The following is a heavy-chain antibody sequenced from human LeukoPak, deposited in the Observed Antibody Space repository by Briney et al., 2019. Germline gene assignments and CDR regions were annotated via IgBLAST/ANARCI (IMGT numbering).Heavy chain of an antibody. CDR1: GYSFTSYW. V-gene: IGHV5-51*01. CDR3: ARHGAEYCSGGSCYNYYYYDMDV. J-gene: IGHJ6*02. Sequence: GESLKISCKGSGYSFTSYWIGWVRQMPGKGLEWMGIIYPGDSDTRYSPSFQGQVTISADKSISTAYLQWSSLKASDTAMYYCARHGAEYCSGGSCYNYYYYDMDVWGQGTTVTVSS. D-gene: IGHD2-15*01. CDR2: IYPGDSDT.